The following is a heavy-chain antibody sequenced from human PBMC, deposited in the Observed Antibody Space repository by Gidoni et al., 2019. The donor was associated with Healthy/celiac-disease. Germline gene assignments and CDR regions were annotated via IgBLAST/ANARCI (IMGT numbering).Heavy chain of an antibody. D-gene: IGHD2-15*01. CDR1: GGPFSSYT. V-gene: IGHV1-69*02. Sequence: QVQLVHSGAEVKKPGSSVKVSCKASGGPFSSYTISWVRKAPGQGLEWMGRIIPILGIANYAQKFQGRVTITAEKSTSTAYMGLSSLRSEDTAVYYCASSAGLGYCSGGSCYHYGMDVWGQGTTVTVSS. CDR3: ASSAGLGYCSGGSCYHYGMDV. CDR2: IIPILGIA. J-gene: IGHJ6*02.